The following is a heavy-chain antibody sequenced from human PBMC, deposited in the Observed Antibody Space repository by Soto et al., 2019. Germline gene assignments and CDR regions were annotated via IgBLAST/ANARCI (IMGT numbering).Heavy chain of an antibody. CDR1: GFSLSTSGLG. Sequence: QITLKESGPALVKPTQTLTLTCTFSGFSLSTSGLGVGWIRQPPGKALEWLALIYWDDDKRYSPSLKSRLTITKDTYKNQVVLTITNMDPVDTATYYCAHTAYGEDAFDIWGQGTMVTVSS. D-gene: IGHD4-17*01. V-gene: IGHV2-5*02. CDR2: IYWDDDK. J-gene: IGHJ3*02. CDR3: AHTAYGEDAFDI.